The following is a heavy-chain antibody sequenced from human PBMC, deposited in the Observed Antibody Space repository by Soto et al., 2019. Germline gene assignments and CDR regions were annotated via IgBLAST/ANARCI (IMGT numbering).Heavy chain of an antibody. CDR1: GYTFTGYY. V-gene: IGHV1-2*02. Sequence: ASVKFSCTASGYTFTGYYMHWVRQAPGQGLEWMGWINPNSGGTNYAQKFQGRVTMTRDTSISTAYMELSRLRSDDTAVYYCATDTTYYDFWSGSYTCTGPWGQGTLVTVSS. J-gene: IGHJ5*02. D-gene: IGHD3-3*01. CDR3: ATDTTYYDFWSGSYTCTGP. CDR2: INPNSGGT.